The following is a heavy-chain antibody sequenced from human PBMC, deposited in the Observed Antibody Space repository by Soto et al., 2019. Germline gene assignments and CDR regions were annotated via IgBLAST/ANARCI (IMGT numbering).Heavy chain of an antibody. D-gene: IGHD4-17*01. V-gene: IGHV3-23*01. CDR3: AKGHGDYVPPLDY. J-gene: IGHJ4*02. CDR2: ISGNGGTT. CDR1: GFTFSSYA. Sequence: GGSLTLSCAASGFTFSSYAMSWVRQGPGKGLEWVSNISGNGGTTYYADSVKGRFTISRDNSKNTLDLQMNSLRAEDSAVYYCAKGHGDYVPPLDYWGQGTLVTVSS.